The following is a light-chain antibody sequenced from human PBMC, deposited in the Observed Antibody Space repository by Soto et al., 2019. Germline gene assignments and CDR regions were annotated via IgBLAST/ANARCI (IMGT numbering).Light chain of an antibody. CDR3: QQCYMGWT. J-gene: IGKJ1*01. V-gene: IGKV1-5*01. CDR2: DAS. CDR1: QSIGRF. Sequence: DIQVTQSPSTLSASVGDRVTITCRASQSIGRFLAWYQHQPGKAPKLLIYDASTLESGVPSRFSGTGSGTEFTFSITSLQPEDFGTYYCQQCYMGWTFGQGTKVDFK.